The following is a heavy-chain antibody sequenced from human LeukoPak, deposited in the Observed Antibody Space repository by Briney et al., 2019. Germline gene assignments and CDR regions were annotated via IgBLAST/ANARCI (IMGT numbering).Heavy chain of an antibody. CDR1: GYTFTSYG. D-gene: IGHD7-27*01. J-gene: IGHJ4*02. CDR2: ISAYNGNT. CDR3: ATNEIWGTDLHFDY. Sequence: ASVKASCKASGYTFTSYGISWVRQAPGQGLEWMGWISAYNGNTNYAQKLQGRVTMTTDTSTSTAYMELRSLRSGDTAVYYCATNEIWGTDLHFDYWGQGTLATVSS. V-gene: IGHV1-18*01.